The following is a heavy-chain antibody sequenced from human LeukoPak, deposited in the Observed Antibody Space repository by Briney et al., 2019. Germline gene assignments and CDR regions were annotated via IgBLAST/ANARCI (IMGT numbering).Heavy chain of an antibody. V-gene: IGHV5-51*01. Sequence: GESLKISCRGSGYSFTSYWIGWVRQMPGSGLEWMGNIYTDDSDTRYNPSFQGQVSISVDKSSSTAYLQWSSLKASDSATYYCARLYYHASDYPDYWGQGTLVTVSS. D-gene: IGHD3-22*01. J-gene: IGHJ4*02. CDR3: ARLYYHASDYPDY. CDR1: GYSFTSYW. CDR2: IYTDDSDT.